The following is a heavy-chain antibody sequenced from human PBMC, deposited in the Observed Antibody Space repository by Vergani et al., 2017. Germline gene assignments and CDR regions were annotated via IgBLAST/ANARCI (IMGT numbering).Heavy chain of an antibody. CDR3: ARGRLRFLEWFLPHFDY. V-gene: IGHV1-69*01. J-gene: IGHJ4*02. Sequence: QVQLVQSGAEVKKPGSSVKVSCKASGGTFSSYAISWVRQAPGQGLEWMGGVIPIFGTANYAQKFQGRVTITADESTSTAYMELSSLRSEDTAVYYCARGRLRFLEWFLPHFDYWGQGTLVTVSS. D-gene: IGHD3-3*01. CDR2: VIPIFGTA. CDR1: GGTFSSYA.